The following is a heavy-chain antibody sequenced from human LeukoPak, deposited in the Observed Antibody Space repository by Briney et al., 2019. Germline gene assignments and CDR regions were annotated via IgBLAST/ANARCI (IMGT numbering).Heavy chain of an antibody. CDR2: ISGDGAGT. CDR3: ARRSGGGTFYFDY. CDR1: GFTFTDYA. Sequence: GGSLRLSCSASGFTFTDYAMSRVRQAPGRGLDWVSSISGDGAGTFYADSVKGRFSISRDSSGNTVYLQMNSLRAEDTALYYCARRSGGGTFYFDYWGQGSLVTVSS. V-gene: IGHV3-23*01. D-gene: IGHD1-1*01. J-gene: IGHJ4*02.